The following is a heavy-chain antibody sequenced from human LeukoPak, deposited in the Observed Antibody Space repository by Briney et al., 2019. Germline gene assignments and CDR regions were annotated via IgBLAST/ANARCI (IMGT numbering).Heavy chain of an antibody. J-gene: IGHJ3*02. V-gene: IGHV1-69*05. CDR2: IIPIFGTA. CDR3: AADTWELLVAFDI. Sequence: SVKVSCKASGGTFSSYAISWVRQAPGQGLEWMGGIIPIFGTANYAQKFQGRVTITTDESTSTAYMELSSLRSEDTAVYYCAADTWELLVAFDIWGQGTMVTVSS. D-gene: IGHD1-26*01. CDR1: GGTFSSYA.